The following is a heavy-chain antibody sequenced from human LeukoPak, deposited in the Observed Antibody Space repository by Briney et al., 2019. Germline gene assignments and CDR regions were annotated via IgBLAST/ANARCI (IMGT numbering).Heavy chain of an antibody. CDR1: GDSISTYNYY. Sequence: SQTLSLNCTVSGDSISTYNYYWGWIRQPPGKGLQWIGNIYYTGSTYYDPSLQGRVIISVDTSKNQFSLNLNSVTAADTALYYCARRHWRGDAFDIWGQGTMVTVSS. J-gene: IGHJ3*02. CDR3: ARRHWRGDAFDI. V-gene: IGHV4-39*01. D-gene: IGHD3-3*01. CDR2: IYYTGST.